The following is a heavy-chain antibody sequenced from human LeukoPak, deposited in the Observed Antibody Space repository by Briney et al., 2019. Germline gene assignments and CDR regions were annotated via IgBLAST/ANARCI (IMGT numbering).Heavy chain of an antibody. CDR1: GGSFSGYY. J-gene: IGHJ4*02. D-gene: IGHD1-26*01. V-gene: IGHV4-34*01. CDR3: ARLMRHYSGYLDY. CDR2: INHSGST. Sequence: PSETLSLTCAVYGGSFSGYYWSWIRQPPGKGLEWIWEINHSGSTNYNPSLKSRVTISVDTSKNQFSLKLSSVTAADTAVYYCARLMRHYSGYLDYWGEGKLVTVSS.